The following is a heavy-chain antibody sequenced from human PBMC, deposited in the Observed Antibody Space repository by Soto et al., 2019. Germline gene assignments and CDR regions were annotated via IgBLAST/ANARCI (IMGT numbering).Heavy chain of an antibody. D-gene: IGHD5-12*01. CDR2: IIPVLGTT. V-gene: IGHV1-69*01. CDR3: ARATIGHVTRYYFDY. Sequence: QVQLVQSGAEVKKPGSSVKVSCEASGGTFRTESFNWVRQAPGQGLEWMGGIIPVLGTTDYAPRFRGRVTITADESTSTAYMEVGSLTYDDTAVYYCARATIGHVTRYYFDYWGQGPLVTVSS. J-gene: IGHJ4*02. CDR1: GGTFRTES.